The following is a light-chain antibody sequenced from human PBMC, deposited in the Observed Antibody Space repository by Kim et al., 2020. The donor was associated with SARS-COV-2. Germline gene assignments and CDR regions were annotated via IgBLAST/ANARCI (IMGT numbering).Light chain of an antibody. J-gene: IGLJ2*01. CDR2: GRN. Sequence: SSELTQDPVVSVVVGQTVRITCQGDSLRSYYATWYQQKPGQAPVLVIYGRNNRPSGIPDRFSGSASGNTASLTISGAQAEDEADFYCQSRDSGGSVIFGGGTQLTVL. CDR3: QSRDSGGSVI. V-gene: IGLV3-19*01. CDR1: SLRSYY.